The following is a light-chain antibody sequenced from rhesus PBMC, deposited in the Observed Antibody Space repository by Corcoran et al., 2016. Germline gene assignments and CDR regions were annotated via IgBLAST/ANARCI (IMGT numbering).Light chain of an antibody. CDR1: QSISSW. CDR2: KAS. Sequence: DIQMTQSPSSLSGSVGDTVTITCRASQSISSWLAWYQQQPGKAPKLLLYKASTYQSGVPSRFSGSGSGTDVTLTISSLQSEDSATYYCQQCSSSPYSFGQGTKVEIK. J-gene: IGKJ2*01. V-gene: IGKV1-22*01. CDR3: QQCSSSPYS.